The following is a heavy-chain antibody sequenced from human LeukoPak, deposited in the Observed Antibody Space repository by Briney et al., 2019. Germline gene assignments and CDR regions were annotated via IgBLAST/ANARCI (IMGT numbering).Heavy chain of an antibody. CDR1: GFTFSNFW. D-gene: IGHD5-12*01. CDR3: AKGGSNYFAF. V-gene: IGHV3-7*05. CDR2: VHQDGGER. Sequence: GGSLSLSCEASGFTFSNFWMSWVRQTPGKGLEWVANVHQDGGERHYVASVKGRFTISRDNTKNSVYLEMNSLRAEDTAVYYCAKGGSNYFAFGGQGTLVTVSS. J-gene: IGHJ4*02.